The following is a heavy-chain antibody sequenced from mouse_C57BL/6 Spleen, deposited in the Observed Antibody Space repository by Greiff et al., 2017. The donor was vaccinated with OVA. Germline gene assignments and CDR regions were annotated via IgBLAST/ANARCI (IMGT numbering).Heavy chain of an antibody. Sequence: EVQLVESGGGLVQPKGSLKLSCAASGFTFNTYAMNWVRQAPGQGLEWVARIRSKSNNYATYYADSVKDRFTISREDSESMLYLQMNNLKTEDTAMYYCVRRGNYGNWYFDVWGTGTTVTVSS. J-gene: IGHJ1*03. D-gene: IGHD2-1*01. CDR2: IRSKSNNYAT. CDR3: VRRGNYGNWYFDV. CDR1: GFTFNTYA. V-gene: IGHV10-1*01.